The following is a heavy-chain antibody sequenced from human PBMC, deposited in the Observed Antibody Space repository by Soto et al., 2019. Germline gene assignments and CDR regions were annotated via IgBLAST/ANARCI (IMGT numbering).Heavy chain of an antibody. V-gene: IGHV3-11*05. D-gene: IGHD3-16*01. CDR3: ARDRYVFDY. CDR2: LSNSGTYT. J-gene: IGHJ4*02. Sequence: GGSLRLSCAASGFAFSDYYMTWIRQAPGKGLEWVSSLSNSGTYTNYADSVKGRFITSRDNAKNSLFLHLNSLRAEDTAVYFCARDRYVFDYWGQGALVTV. CDR1: GFAFSDYY.